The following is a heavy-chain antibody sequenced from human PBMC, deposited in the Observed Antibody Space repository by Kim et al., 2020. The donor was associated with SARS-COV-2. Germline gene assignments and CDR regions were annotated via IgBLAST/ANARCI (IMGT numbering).Heavy chain of an antibody. CDR2: INPSSDNT. CDR3: ARSLESLTHEDY. Sequence: ASVKVSCKASGYTFADWYIYWVRQAPGQGLEWMGLINPSSDNTKYAQKFQGKVTMTRDTSISTAYMELTSLTSEDTAVYYCARSLESLTHEDYWGQGTLVTVSS. CDR1: GYTFADWY. V-gene: IGHV1-2*02. J-gene: IGHJ4*02.